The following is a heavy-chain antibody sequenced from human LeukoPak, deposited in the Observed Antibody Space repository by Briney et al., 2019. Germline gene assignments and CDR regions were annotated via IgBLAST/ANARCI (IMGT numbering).Heavy chain of an antibody. Sequence: PGGSLRLSCAASGFTFDDYAMSWVRQTPGKGLEWVSGTNSDGGRTGYADSVKGRFTISRDNAKNSLYLQMNSLRVEDTAMYYCARDGLRRPPTPYCGGDCPLDYWGQGTLVSVSS. CDR3: ARDGLRRPPTPYCGGDCPLDY. V-gene: IGHV3-20*04. CDR1: GFTFDDYA. D-gene: IGHD2-21*02. CDR2: TNSDGGRT. J-gene: IGHJ4*02.